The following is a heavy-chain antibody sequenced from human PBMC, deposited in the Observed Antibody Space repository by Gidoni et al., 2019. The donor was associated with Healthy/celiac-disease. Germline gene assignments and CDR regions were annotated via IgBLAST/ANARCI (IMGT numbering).Heavy chain of an antibody. Sequence: EVQLAQSGAEVKKPGASLKISCKGCGYSFTSYWIGWVRQMPGKGLEWMGIIYPGDSDTRYSPSFQGQVTISADKSISTAYLQWSSLKASDTAMYYCAGSIAAAGPGAPDNWFDPWGQGTLVTVSS. J-gene: IGHJ5*02. CDR1: GYSFTSYW. CDR3: AGSIAAAGPGAPDNWFDP. CDR2: IYPGDSDT. V-gene: IGHV5-51*01. D-gene: IGHD6-13*01.